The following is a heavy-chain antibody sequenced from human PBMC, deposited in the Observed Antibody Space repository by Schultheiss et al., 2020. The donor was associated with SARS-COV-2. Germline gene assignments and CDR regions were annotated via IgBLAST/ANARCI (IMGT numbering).Heavy chain of an antibody. CDR3: ARDLGYSYGYVYYGMDV. CDR1: GFTFSDYY. D-gene: IGHD5-18*01. V-gene: IGHV3-30-3*01. CDR2: ISYDGSNK. Sequence: GGSLRLSCAVSGFTFSDYYMSWIRQAPGKGLEWVAVISYDGSNKYYADSVKGRFTISRDNAKNSLYLQMNSLRAEDTAVYYCARDLGYSYGYVYYGMDVWGQGTTVTVSS. J-gene: IGHJ6*02.